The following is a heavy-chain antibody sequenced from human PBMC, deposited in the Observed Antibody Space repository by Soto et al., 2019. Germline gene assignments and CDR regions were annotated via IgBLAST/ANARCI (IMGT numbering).Heavy chain of an antibody. Sequence: GGSLRLSCAASGFAFSPYTVNWVRQAPGKGLEWVSSISPTSSSRYYADSVKGRFTISRDNAKRSLYLQMNSLRVEDTAVYLCATRVGYGGEYNSDFWGQGTMVTVSS. V-gene: IGHV3-21*01. J-gene: IGHJ4*02. CDR2: ISPTSSSR. CDR3: ATRVGYGGEYNSDF. D-gene: IGHD4-17*01. CDR1: GFAFSPYT.